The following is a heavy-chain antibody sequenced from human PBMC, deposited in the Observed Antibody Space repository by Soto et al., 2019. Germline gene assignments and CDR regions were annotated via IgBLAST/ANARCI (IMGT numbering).Heavy chain of an antibody. CDR1: GASITQYY. D-gene: IGHD6-19*01. CDR2: VSSTGST. V-gene: IGHV4-4*08. Sequence: SETLSLTCTVSGASITQYYWNWIRQSPGKGLEWIVSVSSTGSTVYNPSLTSRVTVSLDTSKNNFSLRLTSVTAADTAVYYCVRREAVAGSQFDFWGQGTLVTVSS. J-gene: IGHJ4*02. CDR3: VRREAVAGSQFDF.